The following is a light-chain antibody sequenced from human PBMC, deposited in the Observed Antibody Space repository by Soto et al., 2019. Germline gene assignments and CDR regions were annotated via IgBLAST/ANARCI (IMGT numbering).Light chain of an antibody. CDR1: SSDVGIYNY. V-gene: IGLV2-11*01. J-gene: IGLJ1*01. Sequence: QSVLTQPRSVSGSPGQSVTISCTGTSSDVGIYNYASWYQQHPGKAPKLMIYDVRKRPSGVPGRFSGSKSGNTASLTISGLQAEDEAHYYCCSYAGNYYVFGTGTKVTVL. CDR3: CSYAGNYYV. CDR2: DVR.